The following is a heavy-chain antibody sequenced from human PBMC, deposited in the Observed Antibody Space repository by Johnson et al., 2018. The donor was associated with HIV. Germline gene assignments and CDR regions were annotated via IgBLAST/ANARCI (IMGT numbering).Heavy chain of an antibody. CDR1: GFMFSTYA. V-gene: IGHV3-30-3*01. J-gene: IGHJ3*02. CDR3: AREGNYYDSSSHVFDI. Sequence: HVQLVESGGGVVQPGRSLRLSCVASGFMFSTYAMHWVCQAPGKGLEWVAVISYDGSNKYYADSVKGRFTISRDNSKNTLYLQMNSLRAEDTAVHYCAREGNYYDSSSHVFDIWGQGTMVTVSS. D-gene: IGHD3-22*01. CDR2: ISYDGSNK.